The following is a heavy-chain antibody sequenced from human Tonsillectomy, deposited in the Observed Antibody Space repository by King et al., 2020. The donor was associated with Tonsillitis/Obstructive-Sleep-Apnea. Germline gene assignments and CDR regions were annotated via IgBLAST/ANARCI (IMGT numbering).Heavy chain of an antibody. Sequence: VQLQESGPGLVKPSETLSLTCTVSGGSISSYFWNWIRQPAGKGLEWIGRIYTSGTTNYSTSVKSRVSMSVDTSKNQFSLRLSSVTAADTAVYYCARVARWNGDDAFDIWGQGTMVTVSS. CDR2: IYTSGTT. D-gene: IGHD1-1*01. CDR1: GGSISSYF. CDR3: ARVARWNGDDAFDI. V-gene: IGHV4-4*07. J-gene: IGHJ3*02.